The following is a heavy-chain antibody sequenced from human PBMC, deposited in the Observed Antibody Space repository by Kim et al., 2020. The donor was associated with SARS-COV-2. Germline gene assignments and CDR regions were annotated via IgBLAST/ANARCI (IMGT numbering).Heavy chain of an antibody. Sequence: YNPSLQSRVTISVDTSKNQFSLKLSSVTAADTAVYYCARIAAAGRNAFDIWGQGTMVTVSS. CDR3: ARIAAAGRNAFDI. J-gene: IGHJ3*02. V-gene: IGHV4-39*01. D-gene: IGHD6-13*01.